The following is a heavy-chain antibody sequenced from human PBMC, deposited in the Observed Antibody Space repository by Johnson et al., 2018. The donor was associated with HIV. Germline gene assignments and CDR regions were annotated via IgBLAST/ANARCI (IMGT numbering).Heavy chain of an antibody. J-gene: IGHJ3*02. CDR2: ISYDGTNK. D-gene: IGHD3-10*01. Sequence: QVQLVESGGGVVQPGRSLRLSCAASGFTFSSYGMHWVRQAPGKGLEWVAVISYDGTNKYYADSVKGRFTISRDNSKNTVYLQMNSLRADDTAVYYCASEVRGVLDIWGQGTMVTVSA. CDR1: GFTFSSYG. CDR3: ASEVRGVLDI. V-gene: IGHV3-30*03.